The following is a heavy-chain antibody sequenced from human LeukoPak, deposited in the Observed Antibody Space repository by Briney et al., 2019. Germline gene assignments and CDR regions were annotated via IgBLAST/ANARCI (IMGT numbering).Heavy chain of an antibody. CDR3: ARASSSWYLGLNWFDP. Sequence: ASVKVSCKASGYTFTGYYMHWVRRAPGQGLEWMGRINPNSGGTNYAQKFQGRVTMTRDTSISTAYMELSRLRSDDTAVYYCARASSSWYLGLNWFDPWGQGTLVTVSS. V-gene: IGHV1-2*06. J-gene: IGHJ5*02. CDR1: GYTFTGYY. CDR2: INPNSGGT. D-gene: IGHD6-13*01.